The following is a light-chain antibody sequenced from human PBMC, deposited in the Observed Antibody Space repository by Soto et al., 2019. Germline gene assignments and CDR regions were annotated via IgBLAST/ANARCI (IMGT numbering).Light chain of an antibody. CDR2: DAS. J-gene: IGKJ1*01. CDR3: QQYGSSSWT. Sequence: EIVVTQSPSTLSLSPGQRFTLSCRASQSVSNNYLAWYQQKLGQAPRLXIFDASNRATGIPDRISGSGSGTDFTLTISRLETEDFAVYYCQQYGSSSWTFGQGTKVDIK. V-gene: IGKV3-20*01. CDR1: QSVSNNY.